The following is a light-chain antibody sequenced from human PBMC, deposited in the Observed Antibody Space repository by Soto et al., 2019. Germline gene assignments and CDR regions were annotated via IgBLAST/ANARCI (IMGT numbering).Light chain of an antibody. CDR3: HQYGSSPYT. Sequence: EIVLTQSPGTLSLSPGERATLSCRASQSVSSSYLAWYQQKPGQAPRLLIYGAYRRYTGIPDRFSVSGSGTDFTLTISRLEPEDFAVYYCHQYGSSPYTFGQGTKLEIK. CDR1: QSVSSSY. V-gene: IGKV3-20*01. CDR2: GAY. J-gene: IGKJ2*01.